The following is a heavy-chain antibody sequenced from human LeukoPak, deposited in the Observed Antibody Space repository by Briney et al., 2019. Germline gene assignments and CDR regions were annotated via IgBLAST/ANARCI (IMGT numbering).Heavy chain of an antibody. J-gene: IGHJ4*02. CDR3: ARGPPHYDFWSGYYRY. CDR2: IYYSGST. CDR1: GGSISSYY. Sequence: SETLSLTCTVSGGSISSYYWSWIRQPPGKGLEWIGYIYYSGSTNYNPSLKSRVTISVDTSKNQFSLKLSSVTAADTAVYYCARGPPHYDFWSGYYRYWGQGTLVTVSS. D-gene: IGHD3-3*01. V-gene: IGHV4-59*01.